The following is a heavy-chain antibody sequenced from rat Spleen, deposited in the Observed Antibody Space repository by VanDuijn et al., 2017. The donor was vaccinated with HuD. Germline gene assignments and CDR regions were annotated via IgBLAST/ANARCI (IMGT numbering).Heavy chain of an antibody. Sequence: EVQLVESGGGLVQPGRSMKLSCVVSGFTFNDYWMTWIRQAPGKGLEWVASITNTGGTPYYLGSVKGRFTISRDNAKSTLYLQMSTLRSEDTATYYCTRGANYAFDYWGQGVMVTVSS. CDR2: ITNTGGTP. V-gene: IGHV5-31*01. CDR1: GFTFNDYW. J-gene: IGHJ2*01. CDR3: TRGANYAFDY. D-gene: IGHD1-10*01.